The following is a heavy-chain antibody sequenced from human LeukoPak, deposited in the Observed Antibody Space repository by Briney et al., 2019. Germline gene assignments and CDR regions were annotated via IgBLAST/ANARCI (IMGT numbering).Heavy chain of an antibody. CDR2: INHSGST. CDR3: ARGRTYYDILTGQRDLDY. CDR1: GGSFSGYY. J-gene: IGHJ4*02. Sequence: SETLSLTCAVYGGSFSGYYWSWIRQPPGKGLEWIGEINHSGSTNYNPSLKSRVTISVDTSKNQFSLKLSSATAADTAVYYCARGRTYYDILTGQRDLDYWGQGTLVTVSS. D-gene: IGHD3-9*01. V-gene: IGHV4-34*01.